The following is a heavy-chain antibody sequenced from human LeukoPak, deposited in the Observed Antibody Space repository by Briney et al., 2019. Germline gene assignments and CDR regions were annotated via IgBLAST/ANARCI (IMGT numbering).Heavy chain of an antibody. V-gene: IGHV3-48*03. CDR1: GFTLSSYE. J-gene: IGHJ5*02. Sequence: PPGGSLRLSCAASGFTLSSYEMNWFRQAPGKGLEWVSYISSSGSTIYYADSVKGRFTISRDNAKNSLYLQMNSLRVEDMAVYYCARDLVVRGRWSWFDPRGQGTLVTVSS. CDR3: ARDLVVRGRWSWFDP. D-gene: IGHD3-10*01. CDR2: ISSSGSTI.